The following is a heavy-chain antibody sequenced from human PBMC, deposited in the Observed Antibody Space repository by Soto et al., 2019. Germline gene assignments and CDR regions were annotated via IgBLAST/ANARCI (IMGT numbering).Heavy chain of an antibody. CDR2: IAYDGSAE. CDR3: AKDERREIQLTYLTYGLDV. Sequence: GGSLRLSCAGSAFAFSSHGIHWVRQSPGKGLEWVAAIAYDGSAEYYTDSVKGRVTISRDNSKNMVFLQMNSLRAEDTAVYYCAKDERREIQLTYLTYGLDVWGQGTTVTVSS. J-gene: IGHJ6*02. V-gene: IGHV3-30*18. CDR1: AFAFSSHG.